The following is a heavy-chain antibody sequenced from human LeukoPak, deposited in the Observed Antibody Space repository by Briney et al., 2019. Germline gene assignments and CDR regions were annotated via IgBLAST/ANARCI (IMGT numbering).Heavy chain of an antibody. D-gene: IGHD2-2*01. CDR2: INHSGST. CDR1: GGSLSGYY. V-gene: IGHV4-34*01. CDR3: ARAAGGRYCSSTSCYAIDY. J-gene: IGHJ4*02. Sequence: SETLSLTCAVYGGSLSGYYWSWVRQPPGKGLEWIGEINHSGSTNYNPSLKSRVTISVDTSKNQFSLKLSSVTAADTAVYYCARAAGGRYCSSTSCYAIDYWGQGTLVTVSS.